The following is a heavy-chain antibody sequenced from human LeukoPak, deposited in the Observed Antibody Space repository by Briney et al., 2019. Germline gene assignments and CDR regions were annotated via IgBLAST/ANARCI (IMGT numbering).Heavy chain of an antibody. D-gene: IGHD3-10*01. CDR3: ARGTAFFGFDH. CDR2: ISSSGSTI. J-gene: IGHJ4*02. V-gene: IGHV3-48*03. Sequence: QSGGSLRLSCAASGFTFSSYEMNWVRQAPGKGLEWVSYISSSGSTIYYADSVKGRFTISRDNTKDSLYLQMNSLGVEDTAVYYCARGTAFFGFDHWGQGTLLTVSS. CDR1: GFTFSSYE.